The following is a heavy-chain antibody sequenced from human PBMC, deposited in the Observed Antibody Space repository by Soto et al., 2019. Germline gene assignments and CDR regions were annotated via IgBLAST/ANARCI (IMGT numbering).Heavy chain of an antibody. V-gene: IGHV4-4*02. CDR3: ASRDPGTSVDY. Sequence: SETLSLTCAVSGGSFTSNNWWTWVRQPPGQGLEWIGEIYRTGSTNFNPSLNSRVTISPDKSENQFSLKETSLTAADTAVYYCASRDPGTSVDYWGQGTLVTVSS. CDR1: GGSFTSNNW. J-gene: IGHJ4*02. D-gene: IGHD1-7*01. CDR2: IYRTGST.